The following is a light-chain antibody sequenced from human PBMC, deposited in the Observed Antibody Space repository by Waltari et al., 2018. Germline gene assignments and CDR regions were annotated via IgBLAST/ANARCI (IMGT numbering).Light chain of an antibody. CDR1: RSNLGNNA. CDR2: YDD. CDR3: ASWDDDLSGVV. V-gene: IGLV1-36*01. J-gene: IGLJ2*01. Sequence: QSVLTQPPSVSEAPRQRVPIPCSGIRSNLGNNAVNWYQQFPGRAPKLLIYYDDLLPSGVSDRFSGSKSGTSASLAISGLQSEDEAYYYCASWDDDLSGVVFGGGTKLTVL.